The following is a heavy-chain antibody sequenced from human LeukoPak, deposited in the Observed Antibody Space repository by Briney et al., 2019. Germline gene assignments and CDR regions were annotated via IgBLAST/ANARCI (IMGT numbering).Heavy chain of an antibody. V-gene: IGHV1-2*02. D-gene: IGHD1-7*01. CDR2: INPNSGGT. J-gene: IGHJ4*02. CDR1: GYTFTGYY. CDR3: ARDPGNWNYGPPEIAFDY. Sequence: ASVKVSCKASGYTFTGYYMHWVRQAPGQGLEWMGWINPNSGGTNYAQKFQGRVTMTRDTSISTAYMELSRLRSDDTAVYYCARDPGNWNYGPPEIAFDYWGQGTLVTVSS.